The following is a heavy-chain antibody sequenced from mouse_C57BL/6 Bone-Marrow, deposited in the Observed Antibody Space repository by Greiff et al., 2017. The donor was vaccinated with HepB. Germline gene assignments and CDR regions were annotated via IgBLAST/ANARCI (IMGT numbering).Heavy chain of an antibody. D-gene: IGHD1-1*01. CDR1: GYTFTSYW. CDR3: AREGGVVAHFDY. Sequence: QVQLQQPGAELVTPGASVKLSCKASGYTFTSYWMHWVKQRPGQGLEWIGEIDPSDSYTNYNQKFKGKSTLTVDKSSSTAYMQLSSLTSEDSAVYYCAREGGVVAHFDYWGQGTTLTVSS. V-gene: IGHV1-69*01. CDR2: IDPSDSYT. J-gene: IGHJ2*01.